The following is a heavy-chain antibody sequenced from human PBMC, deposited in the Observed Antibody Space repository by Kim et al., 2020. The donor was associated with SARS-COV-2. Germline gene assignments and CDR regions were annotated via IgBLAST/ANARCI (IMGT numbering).Heavy chain of an antibody. Sequence: SETLSLTCAVSSDSMTNTKYWSWVRQPPGKGLEWIGQIYLGGDTNYNSSLKSRVTISVDKSKNLLSLNLNSVTAADTAVYYCARHKGFAFDIWGPGTMVT. CDR3: ARHKGFAFDI. V-gene: IGHV4-4*02. J-gene: IGHJ3*02. CDR1: SDSMTNTKY. CDR2: IYLGGDT.